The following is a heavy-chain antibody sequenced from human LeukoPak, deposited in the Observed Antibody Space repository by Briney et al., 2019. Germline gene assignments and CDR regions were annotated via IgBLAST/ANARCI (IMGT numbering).Heavy chain of an antibody. J-gene: IGHJ5*02. CDR3: ERADRYYYDSSGPLGP. CDR1: GYTFTSYG. CDR2: ILPVSNTA. D-gene: IGHD3-22*01. Sequence: SVKVSCKASGYTFTSYGISWVRQAPGQGLEWMGGILPVSNTANNAQNFQARITFTADTSTGTAYMELSSLRSEATAVYYCERADRYYYDSSGPLGPWGQGTLVAVSS. V-gene: IGHV1-69*06.